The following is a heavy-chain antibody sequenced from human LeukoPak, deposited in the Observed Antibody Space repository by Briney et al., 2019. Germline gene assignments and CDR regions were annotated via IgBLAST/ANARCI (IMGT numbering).Heavy chain of an antibody. D-gene: IGHD3-10*01. CDR1: GGSISSSSYY. J-gene: IGHJ4*02. CDR2: IYYSGST. CDR3: ARVGGSGSYYTPGVDY. Sequence: SETLSLTCTVSGGSISSSSYYWGWIRQPPGKGLEWIGSIYYSGSTYYNPSLKSRVIISVDTSKNQFSLKLSSVTAADTAVYYCARVGGSGSYYTPGVDYWGQGTLVTVSS. V-gene: IGHV4-39*01.